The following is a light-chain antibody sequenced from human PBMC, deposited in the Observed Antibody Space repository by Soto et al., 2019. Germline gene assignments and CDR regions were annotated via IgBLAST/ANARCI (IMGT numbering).Light chain of an antibody. CDR2: GAS. Sequence: EIVLTRSPGTLSLSPGERATLSCRASPSISSSYLAWYQQKPGQAPRLLISGASSRATGIPARFSGSGSGTDFTLTISRLEPEDFAVYYCQQYGTSPPITFGQGTRLEI. CDR3: QQYGTSPPIT. CDR1: PSISSSY. J-gene: IGKJ5*01. V-gene: IGKV3-20*01.